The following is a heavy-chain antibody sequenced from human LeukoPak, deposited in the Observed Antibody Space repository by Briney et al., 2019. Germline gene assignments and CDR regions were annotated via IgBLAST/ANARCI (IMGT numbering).Heavy chain of an antibody. V-gene: IGHV1-24*01. CDR2: FDPEDGET. Sequence: ASVKVSCKVSGYTLTELSMHWVRQAPGKGLEWMGGFDPEDGETIYAQKFQGRVTMTRDTSTSTVYMELSSLRSEDTAVYYCARDRPLYYDSSGYSYYYGMDVWGQGTTVTVSS. CDR1: GYTLTELS. D-gene: IGHD3-22*01. CDR3: ARDRPLYYDSSGYSYYYGMDV. J-gene: IGHJ6*02.